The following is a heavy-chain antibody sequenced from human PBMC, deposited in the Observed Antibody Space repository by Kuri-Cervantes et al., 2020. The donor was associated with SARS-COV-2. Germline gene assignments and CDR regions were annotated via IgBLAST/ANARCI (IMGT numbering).Heavy chain of an antibody. V-gene: IGHV4-39*01. D-gene: IGHD2/OR15-2a*01. CDR3: ASFSTRGDP. Sequence: SETLSLTCTVSGGSIGSSSYYWGWIRQPPGKGLEWIGSIYYSGSTYYNPSLKSRVTISVDTSKNQFSLKLSSVTAADTAVYYCASFSTRGDPWGQGTLVTVS. CDR1: GGSIGSSSYY. J-gene: IGHJ5*02. CDR2: IYYSGST.